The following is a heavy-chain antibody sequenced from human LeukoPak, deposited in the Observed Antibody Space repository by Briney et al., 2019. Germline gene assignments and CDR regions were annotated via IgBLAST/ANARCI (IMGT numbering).Heavy chain of an antibody. CDR3: ARRGLLVVAATLPYYYYYYMDV. Sequence: PGGSLRLSCAASGFTFSSYEMNWVRQAPGKGLEWVSYISSSGSTIYYADSVKGRFTISRDNAKNSPYLQMNSLRDEDTAVYYCARRGLLVVAATLPYYYYYYMDVWGKGTTVTVSS. CDR2: ISSSGSTI. CDR1: GFTFSSYE. V-gene: IGHV3-48*03. J-gene: IGHJ6*03. D-gene: IGHD2-15*01.